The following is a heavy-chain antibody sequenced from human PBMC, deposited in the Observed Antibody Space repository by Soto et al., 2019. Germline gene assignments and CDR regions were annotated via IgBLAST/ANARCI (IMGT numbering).Heavy chain of an antibody. Sequence: SETLSLTCTVTGGTISGYYWAWIRQSAGGGLEWIGRIYSSGSTNYNPSLKSRVTISLDTSMNHFSLRLSSVTAADTAVYYCARGQRFSDWFDPWGQGTLVTVSS. CDR3: ARGQRFSDWFDP. CDR2: IYSSGST. CDR1: GGTISGYY. J-gene: IGHJ5*02. D-gene: IGHD3-3*01. V-gene: IGHV4-4*07.